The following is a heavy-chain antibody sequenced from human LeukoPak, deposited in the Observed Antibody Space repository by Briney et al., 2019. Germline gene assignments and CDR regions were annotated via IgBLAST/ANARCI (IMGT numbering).Heavy chain of an antibody. D-gene: IGHD3-16*01. CDR1: GFIFTSNR. CDR3: TRGLGEHGGVSDR. Sequence: KPGGSLRLSCAASGFIFTSNRMNWVRQAPGKGLEWVANIKHDGSEQIYVDSVKGRFTISRDNAKDSVYLQMNSLRAEDTAVYYCTRGLGEHGGVSDRWGQGTLVIVS. CDR2: IKHDGSEQ. J-gene: IGHJ5*02. V-gene: IGHV3-7*01.